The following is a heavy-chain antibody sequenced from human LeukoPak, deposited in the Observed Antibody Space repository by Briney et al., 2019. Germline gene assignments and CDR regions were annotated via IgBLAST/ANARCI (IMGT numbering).Heavy chain of an antibody. CDR1: GYSISRDHY. Sequence: SETVSLTCAVSGYSISRDHYWVWTREPQRQGVEDIGNIYHTWSPYSNPPLNSRVTISLDTSNNQFSLKLTSVTAADTAVYYCARAKNPYSHYYYMDFWGRGTTVTVSS. V-gene: IGHV4-38-2*01. CDR2: IYHTWSP. J-gene: IGHJ6*03. CDR3: ARAKNPYSHYYYMDF.